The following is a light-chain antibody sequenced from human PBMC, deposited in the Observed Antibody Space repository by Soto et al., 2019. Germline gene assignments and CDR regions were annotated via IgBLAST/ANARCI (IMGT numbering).Light chain of an antibody. J-gene: IGLJ1*01. Sequence: SVLTQPASLSGSRGQSIAISCTGSSSDVGIYNYVPWYQQHPGKVPKLIIYEVSNRPSGVSNRFSGSKSGNTASLTISGLQAEDEADYYCSSYTTSSTRVFGTGTKVTVL. CDR3: SSYTTSSTRV. CDR2: EVS. V-gene: IGLV2-14*01. CDR1: SSDVGIYNY.